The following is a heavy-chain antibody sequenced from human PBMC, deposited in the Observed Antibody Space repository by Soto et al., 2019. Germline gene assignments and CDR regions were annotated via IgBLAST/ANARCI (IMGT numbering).Heavy chain of an antibody. CDR3: ARSGVSGIVITSHWFDT. V-gene: IGHV4-31*03. CDR2: IYSSGSN. Sequence: SETLSLTCTVSVGSVSSGAYYWSWIRQQLGKGLEWIGYIYSSGSNYYNPSLESRLTFAVDTSQNQFSLKLRSVTAADTAVHYCARSGVSGIVITSHWFDTWGKGT. J-gene: IGHJ5*02. D-gene: IGHD3-3*01. CDR1: VGSVSSGAYY.